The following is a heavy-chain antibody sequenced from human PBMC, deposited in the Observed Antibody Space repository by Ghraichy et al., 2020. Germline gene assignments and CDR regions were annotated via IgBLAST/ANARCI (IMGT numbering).Heavy chain of an antibody. J-gene: IGHJ6*03. CDR3: TRVSYSYGSPGYYYYMDV. CDR1: GFTFGDYA. D-gene: IGHD5-18*01. Sequence: SLRLSCTASGFTFGDYAMSWFRQAPGKGLEWVGFIRSKAYGGTTEYAASAKGRFTISRDDSKSIAYLQMNSLKTEDTAVYYCTRVSYSYGSPGYYYYMDVWGKGTTVTVSS. V-gene: IGHV3-49*03. CDR2: IRSKAYGGTT.